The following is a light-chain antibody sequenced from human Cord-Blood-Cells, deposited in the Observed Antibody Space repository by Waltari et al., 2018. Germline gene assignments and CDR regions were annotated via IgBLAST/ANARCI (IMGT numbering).Light chain of an antibody. CDR3: SSYTSSSPYV. J-gene: IGLJ1*01. Sequence: QSALTQPASVPGSPGQSLTISCTGTSSDVGGYNYVSWYQQHPGKAPKLMIYEVSNRPSGVSNRFSGSKSGNTASLTISGLQAEDEADYYCSSYTSSSPYVFGTGTKVTVL. V-gene: IGLV2-14*01. CDR1: SSDVGGYNY. CDR2: EVS.